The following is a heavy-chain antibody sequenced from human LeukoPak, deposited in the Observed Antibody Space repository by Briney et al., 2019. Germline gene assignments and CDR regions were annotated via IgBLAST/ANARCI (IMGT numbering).Heavy chain of an antibody. D-gene: IGHD2-21*02. J-gene: IGHJ4*02. CDR1: GFTFSSYG. CDR3: AKHRPYCGGDCYFSLDY. CDR2: IWYDGSNK. V-gene: IGHV3-33*06. Sequence: PGGSLRLSCAASGFTFSSYGMHWVRQAPGKGLEWVAVIWYDGSNKYYADSVKGRFTISRDNSKNTLYLQMNSLRAEDTAVYYCAKHRPYCGGDCYFSLDYWGQGALVTASS.